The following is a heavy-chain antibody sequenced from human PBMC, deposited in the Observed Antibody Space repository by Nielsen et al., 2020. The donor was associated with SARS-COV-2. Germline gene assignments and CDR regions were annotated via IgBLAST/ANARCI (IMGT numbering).Heavy chain of an antibody. Sequence: SETLSLTCTVSGGSINSGDYYWNWVRQPPGKGLEWIGYICYSGTTYYNPSHESRATISVATSKSQFSLKLRSVTAADTAVYYCARATMTDADAFDIWGQGAMVSVSS. CDR2: ICYSGTT. J-gene: IGHJ3*02. V-gene: IGHV4-30-4*01. CDR1: GGSINSGDYY. CDR3: ARATMTDADAFDI. D-gene: IGHD4-17*01.